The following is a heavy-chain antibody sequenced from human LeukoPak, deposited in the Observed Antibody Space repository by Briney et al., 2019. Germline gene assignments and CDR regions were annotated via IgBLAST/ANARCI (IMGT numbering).Heavy chain of an antibody. CDR1: GFTFSSHG. CDR2: ISPNGVIT. CDR3: AKYAAAGAYDRHSEIDS. Sequence: GGSLRLSCAASGFTFSSHGMNWVRQAPGKGLEWVSGISPNGVITYYADSVKGRFTISRDNSKNTLFLEMNSLRPEDTAVYYCAKYAAAGAYDRHSEIDSWGQGTLVTVSS. D-gene: IGHD3-22*01. V-gene: IGHV3-23*01. J-gene: IGHJ4*02.